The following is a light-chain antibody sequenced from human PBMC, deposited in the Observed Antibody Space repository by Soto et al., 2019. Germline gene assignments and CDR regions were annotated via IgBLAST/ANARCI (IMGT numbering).Light chain of an antibody. J-gene: IGLJ2*01. CDR1: SSNIGAGYD. CDR2: GNS. CDR3: QSSDSSLSGVV. Sequence: QSVLTQPPSVSGAPGQRVTISCTGSSSNIGAGYDVNWYQQIPGTAPKLLIYGNSNRPSGVPDRFSGSKSGTSASLAITGLQAADEADYYCQSSDSSLSGVVFGAGTKLTVL. V-gene: IGLV1-40*01.